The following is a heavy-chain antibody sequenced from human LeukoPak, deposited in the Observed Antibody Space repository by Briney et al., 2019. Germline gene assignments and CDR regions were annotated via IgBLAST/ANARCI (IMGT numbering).Heavy chain of an antibody. V-gene: IGHV4-30-2*01. D-gene: IGHD2-2*01. Sequence: SETLSLTCTVSGGSISSGGYYWSWIRQPPGKGLEWIGYIYHSGSTYYNPSLKSRVTISVDRSKNQFSLKLSSVTAADTAVYYCARDIACSSTSCYRRFDPWGQGTLVTVSS. CDR1: GGSISSGGYY. CDR3: ARDIACSSTSCYRRFDP. J-gene: IGHJ5*02. CDR2: IYHSGST.